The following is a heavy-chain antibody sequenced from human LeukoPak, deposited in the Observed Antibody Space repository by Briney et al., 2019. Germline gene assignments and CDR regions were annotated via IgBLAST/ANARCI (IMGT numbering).Heavy chain of an antibody. CDR3: ARGGGSAPILYYFDY. J-gene: IGHJ4*02. D-gene: IGHD2-15*01. V-gene: IGHV3-53*01. CDR2: IYSGGST. Sequence: GGSLRLSCAASGFTVSSNYMSWVRQAPGKGLEWVSVIYSGGSTYYADSEKGRFTISRDNSKNTLYLQMNSLRAEDTAVYYCARGGGSAPILYYFDYWGQGTLVTVSS. CDR1: GFTVSSNY.